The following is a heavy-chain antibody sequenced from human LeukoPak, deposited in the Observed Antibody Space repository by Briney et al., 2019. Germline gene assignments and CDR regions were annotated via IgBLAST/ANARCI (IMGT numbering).Heavy chain of an antibody. CDR1: GYTFTGYY. CDR2: INPNSGGT. D-gene: IGHD3-10*01. V-gene: IGHV1-2*02. CDR3: ARSYYYGSGSYCGY. Sequence: ASVKVSCKASGYTFTGYYMHWVRQAPGQGLEWMGWINPNSGGTNYARKFQGRVTMTRDTSISTAYMELSGLRSDDTAVYYCARSYYYGSGSYCGYWGKGTTVTVSS. J-gene: IGHJ6*04.